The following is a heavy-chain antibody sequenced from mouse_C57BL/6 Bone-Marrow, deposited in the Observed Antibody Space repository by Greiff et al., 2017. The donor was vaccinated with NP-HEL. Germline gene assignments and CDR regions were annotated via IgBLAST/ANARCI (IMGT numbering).Heavy chain of an antibody. CDR1: GYTFTSYW. V-gene: IGHV1-64*01. CDR2: IHPNSGST. D-gene: IGHD1-1*01. CDR3: ARRGTVSDY. Sequence: QVQLKQSGAELVKPGASVKLSCKASGYTFTSYWMHWVKQRPGQGLEWIGMIHPNSGSTNYNEKFKSKATLTVDKSSSTAYMQLSSLTSEDSAVYYCARRGTVSDYWGQGTTLTVSS. J-gene: IGHJ2*01.